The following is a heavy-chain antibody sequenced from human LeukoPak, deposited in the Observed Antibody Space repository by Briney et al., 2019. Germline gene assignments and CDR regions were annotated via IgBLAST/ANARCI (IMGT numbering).Heavy chain of an antibody. CDR3: ARPHDYGDYPEGYAFDI. CDR2: IYPGDSDT. V-gene: IGHV5-51*01. J-gene: IGHJ3*02. D-gene: IGHD4-17*01. CDR1: GYRFTSYW. Sequence: GESLKIPCKGSGYRFTSYWIGWVRQMPGKGLEWMGIIYPGDSDTRYSPSFQGQVTISADKSISTAYLQWSSLKASDTAMYYCARPHDYGDYPEGYAFDIWGQGTMVTVSS.